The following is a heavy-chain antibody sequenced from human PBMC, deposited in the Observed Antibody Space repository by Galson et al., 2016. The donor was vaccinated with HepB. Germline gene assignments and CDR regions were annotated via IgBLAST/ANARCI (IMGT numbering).Heavy chain of an antibody. D-gene: IGHD1-26*01. CDR3: AKDVGGEAFFEY. CDR2: INDNGANT. J-gene: IGHJ4*02. CDR1: GFIFRSNG. Sequence: LRLSCAASGFIFRSNGMSWVRQAPGKGLEWISTINDNGANTHYADSVKGRFTISRDNSKNTLYLQMDSLRAEDTAIYYCAKDVGGEAFFEYWGQGTLVTVSS. V-gene: IGHV3-23*01.